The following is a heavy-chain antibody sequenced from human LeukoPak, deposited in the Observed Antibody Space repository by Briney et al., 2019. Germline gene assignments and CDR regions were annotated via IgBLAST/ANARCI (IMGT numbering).Heavy chain of an antibody. CDR3: ARCRSGNTKWFDP. V-gene: IGHV3-7*03. D-gene: IGHD1-1*01. Sequence: GGSLRLSCAASGFTVSSNYMSWVRQAPGKGLEWVANIKQDGSEKYYVDSVKGRFTISRDNAKNSLYLQTNSLRAKDTAVYYCARCRSGNTKWFDPWGQGTMVTVSS. J-gene: IGHJ5*01. CDR1: GFTVSSNY. CDR2: IKQDGSEK.